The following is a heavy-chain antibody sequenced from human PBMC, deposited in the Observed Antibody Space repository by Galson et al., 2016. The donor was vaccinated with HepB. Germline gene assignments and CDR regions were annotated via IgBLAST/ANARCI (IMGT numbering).Heavy chain of an antibody. V-gene: IGHV3-48*01. CDR1: GFSISSYS. Sequence: SLRLSCAASGFSISSYSFNWVRQAPGKGLEWVSHIGSGGSTISYADSVKGRFTISRDNAKHSLYLQMHSLRGEDTAVYYCARDGGQQLVRWERLRKVYYYYPMDVWGQGTTVTVS. D-gene: IGHD6-13*01. CDR2: IGSGGSTI. J-gene: IGHJ6*02. CDR3: ARDGGQQLVRWERLRKVYYYYPMDV.